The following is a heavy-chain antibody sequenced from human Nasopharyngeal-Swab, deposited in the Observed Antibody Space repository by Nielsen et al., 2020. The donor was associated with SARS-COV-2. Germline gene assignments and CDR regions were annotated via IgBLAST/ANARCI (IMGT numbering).Heavy chain of an antibody. J-gene: IGHJ3*02. CDR3: AREGGDSYGSGGAFDI. D-gene: IGHD5-18*01. Sequence: GGSLRLSCAASGFTFSTYPMHWVRQAAGKGLEWVAVISYDGSNKYYADSVKDRFTISRDNSKNTLYLQMNRLRPEDTAVYYCAREGGDSYGSGGAFDIWGQGTMVTVSS. V-gene: IGHV3-30-3*01. CDR1: GFTFSTYP. CDR2: ISYDGSNK.